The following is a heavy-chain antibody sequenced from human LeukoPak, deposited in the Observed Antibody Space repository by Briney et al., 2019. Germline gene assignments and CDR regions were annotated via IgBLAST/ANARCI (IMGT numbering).Heavy chain of an antibody. Sequence: PSQTLSLTCNVSDDSISGGDYYWSWIRQPPGKGPEWIGYIYYNGITYYNPPLKSRVALSVDQPMKQFSLKLSSVTAADTAVYYCAGAVTGYYLSHYYFPYWGRGTLVTVSS. V-gene: IGHV4-30-4*01. D-gene: IGHD3-9*01. CDR3: AGAVTGYYLSHYYFPY. J-gene: IGHJ4*02. CDR2: IYYNGIT. CDR1: DDSISGGDYY.